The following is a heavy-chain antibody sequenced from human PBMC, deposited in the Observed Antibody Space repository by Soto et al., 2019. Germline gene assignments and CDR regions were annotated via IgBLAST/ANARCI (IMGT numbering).Heavy chain of an antibody. CDR3: AKDSRSVAVSAARVYAMDF. D-gene: IGHD6-25*01. J-gene: IGHJ6*02. Sequence: GGSLRLSCAGSGFTFSNYAMTWVRQAPGKGLEWVSTTRSNGEYTYYGDSAKGRFTVSRDNSKNTLFLEMSSLRAEDTAVYYCAKDSRSVAVSAARVYAMDFWGQGTTGTVFS. V-gene: IGHV3-23*01. CDR2: TRSNGEYT. CDR1: GFTFSNYA.